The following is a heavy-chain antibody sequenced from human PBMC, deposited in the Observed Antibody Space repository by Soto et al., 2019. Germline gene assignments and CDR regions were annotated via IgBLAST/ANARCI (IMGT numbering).Heavy chain of an antibody. CDR2: TDASGAHT. CDR1: GFTFSNYN. CDR3: ATIRRTSGWPEY. Sequence: GGSLRLSCAASGFTFSNYNMNWVRQVPGKGLEWVSSTDASGAHTYYADSVRGRFTISRDDAKNSLYLQMNSLRAEDTALYYCATIRRTSGWPEYWGQGTLVTVSS. J-gene: IGHJ4*02. D-gene: IGHD6-25*01. V-gene: IGHV3-21*01.